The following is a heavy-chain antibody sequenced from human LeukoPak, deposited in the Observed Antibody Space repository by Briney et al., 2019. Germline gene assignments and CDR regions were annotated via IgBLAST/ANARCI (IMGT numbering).Heavy chain of an antibody. V-gene: IGHV4-38-2*02. CDR1: GYFISSGYY. J-gene: IGHJ4*02. CDR2: IYHSGST. CDR3: AKSQYSSSSVGY. Sequence: SETLSLTCTVSGYFISSGYYWGWIRQPPGKGLEWIGSIYHSGSTYYNPSLKSRVTISVDTSKNQFSLKLSSVTAADTAVYYCAKSQYSSSSVGYWGQGTLVTVSS. D-gene: IGHD6-6*01.